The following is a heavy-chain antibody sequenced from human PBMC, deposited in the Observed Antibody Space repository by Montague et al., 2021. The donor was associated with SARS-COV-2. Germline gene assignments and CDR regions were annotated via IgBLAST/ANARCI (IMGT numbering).Heavy chain of an antibody. Sequence: SETLSLTCAVSGGSISSSNWWSWVRQPPGKGLEWIGEIYHSESTNYNPSLKSRVTISVDKSKNQFSLKLSSVTAADTAVYYCARDSSGWSRFDYWGQGTLVTVSS. J-gene: IGHJ4*02. CDR1: GGSISSSNW. V-gene: IGHV4-4*02. CDR3: ARDSSGWSRFDY. D-gene: IGHD6-19*01. CDR2: IYHSEST.